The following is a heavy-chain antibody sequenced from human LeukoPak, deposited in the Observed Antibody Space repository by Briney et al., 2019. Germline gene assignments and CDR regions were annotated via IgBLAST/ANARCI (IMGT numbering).Heavy chain of an antibody. CDR3: ARGPLWFGEYYFDY. Sequence: SETLSLTCIDSGGSISSYYWSWIRQPPGKGLEWIGYIYYSGSTNYNPSLKSRVTISVDTSKNQFSLKLSSVTAADTAVYYCARGPLWFGEYYFDYWGQGTLVTVSS. D-gene: IGHD3-10*01. CDR1: GGSISSYY. CDR2: IYYSGST. V-gene: IGHV4-59*01. J-gene: IGHJ4*02.